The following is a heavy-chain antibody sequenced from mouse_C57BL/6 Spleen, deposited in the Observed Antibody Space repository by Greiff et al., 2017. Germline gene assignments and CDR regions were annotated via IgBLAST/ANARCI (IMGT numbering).Heavy chain of an antibody. Sequence: EVQLQQSGPELVKPGASVKISCKASGYTFTDYYMNWVKQSHGKSLEWIGDINPNNGGTSYNQKFKGKATLTVDKSSSTAYMELRSLTSEDSAVYYCARGLTTVVAKGYAMDYWGQGTSVTVSS. J-gene: IGHJ4*01. V-gene: IGHV1-26*01. CDR3: ARGLTTVVAKGYAMDY. D-gene: IGHD1-1*01. CDR1: GYTFTDYY. CDR2: INPNNGGT.